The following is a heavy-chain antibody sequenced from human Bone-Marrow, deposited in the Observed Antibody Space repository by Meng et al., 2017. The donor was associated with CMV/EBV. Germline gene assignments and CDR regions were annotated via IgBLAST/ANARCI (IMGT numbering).Heavy chain of an antibody. J-gene: IGHJ5*02. CDR1: GGSISSGDYY. V-gene: IGHV4-30-4*08. Sequence: QVQLQESGPGLVKPSLTLSLTCTVSGGSISSGDYYWSWIRQPPGKGLEWIGYIYYSGSTYYNPSLKSRVTISVDTSKNQFSLKLSSVTAADTAVYYCARDYVVGATTGWFDPWGQGTLVTVSS. CDR3: ARDYVVGATTGWFDP. D-gene: IGHD1-26*01. CDR2: IYYSGST.